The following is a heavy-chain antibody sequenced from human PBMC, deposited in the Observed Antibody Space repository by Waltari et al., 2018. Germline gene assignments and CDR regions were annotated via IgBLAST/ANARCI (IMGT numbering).Heavy chain of an antibody. J-gene: IGHJ5*02. CDR3: AKDMLYYYGSGSA. CDR1: GFTFRRYA. CDR2: ISGSGGST. D-gene: IGHD3-10*01. V-gene: IGHV3-23*04. Sequence: EVQLVESGGGLVQHGGSLRLSCAASGFTFRRYAMSWVRQAPGKGLEWVSAISGSGGSTYYADSVKGRFTISRDNSKNTLYLQMNSLRAEDTAVYYCAKDMLYYYGSGSAWGQGTLVTVSS.